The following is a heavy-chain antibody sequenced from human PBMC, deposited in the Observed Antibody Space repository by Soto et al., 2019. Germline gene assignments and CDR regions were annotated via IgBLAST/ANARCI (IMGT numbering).Heavy chain of an antibody. D-gene: IGHD2-15*01. CDR3: ARDRVVVAATYGMDV. J-gene: IGHJ6*02. V-gene: IGHV4-30-4*01. Sequence: SETLSLTCTVSGGSISSGDYYWSWIRQPPGKGLEWIGYIYYSGSTYYNPSLKSRVTISVDTSKNQFSLKLSSVTAAGTAVYYCARDRVVVAATYGMDVWGQGTTVTVSS. CDR1: GGSISSGDYY. CDR2: IYYSGST.